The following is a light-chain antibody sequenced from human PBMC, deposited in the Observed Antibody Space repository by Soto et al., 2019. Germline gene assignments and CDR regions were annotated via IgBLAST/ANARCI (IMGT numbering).Light chain of an antibody. CDR2: AAS. CDR3: QQSYSTPRT. J-gene: IGKJ1*01. V-gene: IGKV1-39*01. CDR1: QSISSY. Sequence: DIQMTQSPSSLSASVGDRVTITCRASQSISSYLNWYQQKPGKAPKLLIYAASSLQSGVPSRFSGCGSGTDFTLTISSLQPEDFATYYCQQSYSTPRTFGQGTKVE.